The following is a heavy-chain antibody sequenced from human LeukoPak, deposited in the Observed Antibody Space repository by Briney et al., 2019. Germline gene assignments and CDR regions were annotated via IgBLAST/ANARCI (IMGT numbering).Heavy chain of an antibody. Sequence: PSGTLSLTCTVSGGSISSYYWSWIRQPPGKGLEWIGYIYYSGSTNYNPSLKSRVTISVDTSKNQFSLKLSSVTAADTAVYYCARPYSSSWYWGAFDIWGQGTMVTVSS. CDR3: ARPYSSSWYWGAFDI. D-gene: IGHD6-13*01. J-gene: IGHJ3*02. CDR2: IYYSGST. CDR1: GGSISSYY. V-gene: IGHV4-59*08.